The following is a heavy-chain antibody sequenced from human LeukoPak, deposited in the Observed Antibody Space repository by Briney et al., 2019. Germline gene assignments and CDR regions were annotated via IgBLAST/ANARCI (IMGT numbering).Heavy chain of an antibody. J-gene: IGHJ4*02. CDR2: ISGSGGST. D-gene: IGHD1-7*01. CDR1: GFTFSSYA. CDR3: AKDSPNWNYVSYFDY. V-gene: IGHV3-23*01. Sequence: PGGSLRLSCAASGFTFSSYAMSWVRQAPGKGLEWVSAISGSGGSTYYADSAKGRFTISRDNSKNTLYLQMNSLRAEDTAVYYCAKDSPNWNYVSYFDYWGQGTLVTVSS.